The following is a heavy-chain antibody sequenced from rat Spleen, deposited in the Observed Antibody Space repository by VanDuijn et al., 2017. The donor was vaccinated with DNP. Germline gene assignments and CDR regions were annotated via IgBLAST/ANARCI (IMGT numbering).Heavy chain of an antibody. V-gene: IGHV5-22*01. CDR1: GFTFSDYY. D-gene: IGHD1-1*01. J-gene: IGHJ1*01. CDR3: ARGVYYYSATYWYFDF. Sequence: EVQLVESGGGLVQPGRSLKLSCAASGFTFSDYYMAWVRQAPKKGLEWVASISYDGGITNYGDSVKGRFTISRDNAKTTLYLQMNSLRSEATATYYCARGVYYYSATYWYFDFWGPGTMVTVSS. CDR2: ISYDGGIT.